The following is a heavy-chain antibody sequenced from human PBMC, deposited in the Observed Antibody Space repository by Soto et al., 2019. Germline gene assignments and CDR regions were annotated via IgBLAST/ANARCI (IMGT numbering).Heavy chain of an antibody. Sequence: GESLKISCKGSGYSFTSYWIGWVRQMPGKGLEWMGIIYPGDSDTRYSPSFQGQVTISADKSISTAYLQWSSLKASDTAMYYCARHEGTAAAGSDYYSYYGMDVWGQGTTVTVSS. V-gene: IGHV5-51*01. CDR2: IYPGDSDT. CDR1: GYSFTSYW. CDR3: ARHEGTAAAGSDYYSYYGMDV. D-gene: IGHD6-13*01. J-gene: IGHJ6*02.